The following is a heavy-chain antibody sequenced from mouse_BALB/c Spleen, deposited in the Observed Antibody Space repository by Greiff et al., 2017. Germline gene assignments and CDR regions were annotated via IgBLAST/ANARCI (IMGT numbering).Heavy chain of an antibody. CDR3: TRSGKLYWYFDV. CDR1: GYTFTSYW. Sequence: LKQPGSELVRPGASVKLSCKASGYTFTSYWMHWVKQRHGQGLEWIGNIYPGSGSTNYDEKFKSKGTLTVDTSSSTAYMHLSSLTSEDSAVYYCTRSGKLYWYFDVWGAGTTVTVSS. CDR2: IYPGSGST. V-gene: IGHV1S22*01. D-gene: IGHD3-1*01. J-gene: IGHJ1*01.